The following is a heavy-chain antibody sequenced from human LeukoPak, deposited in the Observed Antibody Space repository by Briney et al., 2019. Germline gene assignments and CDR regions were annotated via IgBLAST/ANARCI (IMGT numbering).Heavy chain of an antibody. CDR1: GFTFSTYW. V-gene: IGHV3-7*04. CDR2: IKQDGSEK. J-gene: IGHJ4*01. Sequence: GGSLRLSCAASGFTFSTYWMTWVRQAPGKGLEWVANIKQDGSEKHYVDSVKGRFTISRDNAKNSLYLQMNSLRAEDTAVYNCARANWAPYDWGHGTLITVSS. CDR3: ARANWAPYD. D-gene: IGHD7-27*01.